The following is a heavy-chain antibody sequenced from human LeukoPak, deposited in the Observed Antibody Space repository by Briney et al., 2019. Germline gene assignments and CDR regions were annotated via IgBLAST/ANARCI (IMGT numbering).Heavy chain of an antibody. CDR1: GFTFSNAW. D-gene: IGHD3-22*01. CDR2: IKSKTDGGTT. CDR3: ARGTSSGYFQLYFDY. Sequence: GGSLRLSCAASGFTFSNAWMSWVRQAPGKGLEWVGRIKSKTDGGTTDYAAPVKGRFTISRDDSKNTLYLQMNSLRAEDTAVYYCARGTSSGYFQLYFDYWGQGTLVTVSS. J-gene: IGHJ4*02. V-gene: IGHV3-15*01.